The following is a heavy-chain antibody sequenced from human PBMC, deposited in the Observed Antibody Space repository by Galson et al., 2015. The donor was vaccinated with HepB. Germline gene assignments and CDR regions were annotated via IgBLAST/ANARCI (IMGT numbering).Heavy chain of an antibody. V-gene: IGHV4-59*01. CDR3: ARGGVYYYDSSGYYWGPSAESRYWYFDL. J-gene: IGHJ2*01. D-gene: IGHD3-22*01. CDR2: IYYSGST. CDR1: GGSISSYY. Sequence: QVQLQESGPGLVKPSQTLSLTCTVSGGSISSYYWSWIRQPPGKGLEWIGYIYYSGSTNYNPSLKSRVTISVDTSKNQFSLKLSSVTAADTAVYYCARGGVYYYDSSGYYWGPSAESRYWYFDLWGRGTLVTVSS.